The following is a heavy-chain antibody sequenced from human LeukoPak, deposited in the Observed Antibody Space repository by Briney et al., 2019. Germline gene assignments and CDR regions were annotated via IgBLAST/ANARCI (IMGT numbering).Heavy chain of an antibody. J-gene: IGHJ5*02. CDR3: AREVVAATGDWFDP. CDR1: GYTFTGYY. Sequence: ASVKVSCKASGYTFTGYYMHWVRQAPGQGLEWMGWINPNSGGTNYAQKFQGRVTMTRDTSISTAYMELGRLRSDDTAVYYCAREVVAATGDWFDPWGQGTLVTVPS. CDR2: INPNSGGT. D-gene: IGHD2-15*01. V-gene: IGHV1-2*02.